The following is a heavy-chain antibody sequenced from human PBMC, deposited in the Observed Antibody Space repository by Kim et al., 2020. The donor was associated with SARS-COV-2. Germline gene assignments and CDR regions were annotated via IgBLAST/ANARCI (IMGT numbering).Heavy chain of an antibody. J-gene: IGHJ5*02. CDR1: GFTFSSYG. Sequence: GGSLRLSCAASGFTFSSYGMHWVRQAPGKGLEWVAVIWYDGSNKYYADSVKGRFTISRDNSKNTLYLQMNSLRAEDTAVYYCARDRLRYCSGGSCYSWWFDPWGQGTLV. V-gene: IGHV3-33*01. CDR3: ARDRLRYCSGGSCYSWWFDP. D-gene: IGHD2-15*01. CDR2: IWYDGSNK.